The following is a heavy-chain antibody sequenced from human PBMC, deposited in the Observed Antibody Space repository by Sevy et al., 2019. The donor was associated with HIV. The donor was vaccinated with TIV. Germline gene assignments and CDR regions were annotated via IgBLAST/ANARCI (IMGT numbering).Heavy chain of an antibody. CDR1: GGIFRSNA. J-gene: IGHJ4*01. Sequence: KVSCKASGGIFRSNAISWVRQAPGQGLEWMGGIIAVFGTTNYAQKFQGRVTVSADESRSTAYMELSSLRSEDTAVYYCARDKYYYVSGSFDYWGQGTQVTVSS. CDR2: IIAVFGTT. CDR3: ARDKYYYVSGSFDY. V-gene: IGHV1-69*01. D-gene: IGHD3-10*01.